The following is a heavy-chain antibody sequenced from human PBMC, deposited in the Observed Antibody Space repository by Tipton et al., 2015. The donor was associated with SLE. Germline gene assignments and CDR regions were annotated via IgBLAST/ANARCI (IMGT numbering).Heavy chain of an antibody. CDR1: GGSFSGYY. CDR3: ARILGSWDAFDI. J-gene: IGHJ3*02. Sequence: GLVKPSETLSPTCAVYGGSFSGYYWSWIRQPPGKGLEWIGEINHSGSTNYNPSLKSRVTISVDTSKNQFSLKLSSVTAADTAVYYCARILGSWDAFDIWGQGTMVTVSS. CDR2: INHSGST. V-gene: IGHV4-34*01.